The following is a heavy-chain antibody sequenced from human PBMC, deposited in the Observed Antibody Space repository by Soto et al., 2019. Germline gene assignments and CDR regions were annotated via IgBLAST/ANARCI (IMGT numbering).Heavy chain of an antibody. D-gene: IGHD6-19*01. J-gene: IGHJ3*01. CDR3: AKDETPQGSGWYPC. CDR1: GFTFSSYG. Sequence: GGSLRLSCAASGFTFSSYGMHWVRQAPGKGLEWVAVISYDGSNKYYADSVKGRFTISRDNSKNTLYLQMNSLRAEDTAVYYCAKDETPQGSGWYPCWGQGTMVTVSS. V-gene: IGHV3-30*18. CDR2: ISYDGSNK.